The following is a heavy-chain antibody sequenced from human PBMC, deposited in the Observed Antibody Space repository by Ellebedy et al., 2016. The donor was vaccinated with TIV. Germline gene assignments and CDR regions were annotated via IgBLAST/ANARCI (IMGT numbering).Heavy chain of an antibody. CDR3: AKDLVKSWYIGSFDY. D-gene: IGHD6-13*01. CDR2: ISYDGSNK. J-gene: IGHJ4*02. Sequence: GGSLRLSXAASGFTFSSYAMHWVRQAPGKGLEWVAVISYDGSNKYYADSVKGRFTISRDNSKNTLYLQMNSLRAEDTAVYYCAKDLVKSWYIGSFDYWGQGTLVTVSS. CDR1: GFTFSSYA. V-gene: IGHV3-30-3*01.